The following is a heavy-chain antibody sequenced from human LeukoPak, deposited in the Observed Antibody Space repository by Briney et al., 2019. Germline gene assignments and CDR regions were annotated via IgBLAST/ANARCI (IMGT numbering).Heavy chain of an antibody. CDR1: GFTFSSYS. V-gene: IGHV3-21*01. D-gene: IGHD6-19*01. Sequence: GGSLRLSCAAPGFTFSSYSMNWVRQAPGKGLEWVSSISSSSSYIYYADSVKGRFTISRDNAKNSLYLQMNSLRAEDTAVYYCARDLSGWPDYWGQGTLVTVSS. CDR3: ARDLSGWPDY. J-gene: IGHJ4*02. CDR2: ISSSSSYI.